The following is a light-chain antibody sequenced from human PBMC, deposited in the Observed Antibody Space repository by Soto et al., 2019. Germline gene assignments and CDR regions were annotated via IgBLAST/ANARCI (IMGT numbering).Light chain of an antibody. J-gene: IGLJ2*01. CDR3: SSYTSSSTLDVV. V-gene: IGLV2-14*01. CDR2: EVS. CDR1: SGDFAGYNY. Sequence: QSALTQPASVSGSPGQSITVSCTGTSGDFAGYNYVSWYQQHPGKAPKLMIYEVSNRPSGVSNRFSGSKSGDTASLTISGLQAEDEADYFCSSYTSSSTLDVVFGGGTQLTVL.